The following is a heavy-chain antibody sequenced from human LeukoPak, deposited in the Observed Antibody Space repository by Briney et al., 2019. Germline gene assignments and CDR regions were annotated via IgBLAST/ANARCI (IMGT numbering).Heavy chain of an antibody. Sequence: PGGSLRLSCAASGFTFTSYAMSWVRRAPGKGLEWVAFIRYDGSNKYYADSVKGRFTISRDNSKNTLYLQMNSLRAEDAAVYYCAKWSGSYYPSFDYWGQGTLVTVSS. J-gene: IGHJ4*02. CDR2: IRYDGSNK. CDR3: AKWSGSYYPSFDY. V-gene: IGHV3-30*02. D-gene: IGHD1-26*01. CDR1: GFTFTSYA.